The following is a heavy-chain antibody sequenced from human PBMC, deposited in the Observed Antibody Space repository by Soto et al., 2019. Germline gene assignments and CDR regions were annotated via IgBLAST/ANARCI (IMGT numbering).Heavy chain of an antibody. D-gene: IGHD4-17*01. Sequence: QVQLQESGPGLVKPSQTLSLTCTVSGGSISSGGYYWSWIRQHPGKGLEWIGYIYYSGSTYYNPSLKSRVTISVDTSKNQFSLKLSSVTAADTAVYYCARDRGPGYGERGYFDLWGRGTLVTVSS. CDR1: GGSISSGGYY. CDR2: IYYSGST. J-gene: IGHJ2*01. V-gene: IGHV4-31*03. CDR3: ARDRGPGYGERGYFDL.